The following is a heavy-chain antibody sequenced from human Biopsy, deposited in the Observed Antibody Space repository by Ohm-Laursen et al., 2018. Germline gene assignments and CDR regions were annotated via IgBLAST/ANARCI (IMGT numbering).Heavy chain of an antibody. Sequence: SETLSLTCTVSGDSISSYYWSWIRQPPGKGLEWIGYVYYTGSTDYNPSLQSRVTISVDKSKNHFSLRLRSVTPADTAIYCARDRGYYSDRTVPGYFDLWGRGTLVTVSS. CDR1: GDSISSYY. J-gene: IGHJ2*01. V-gene: IGHV4-59*01. CDR2: VYYTGST. CDR3: ARDRGYYSDRTVPGYFDL. D-gene: IGHD3-22*01.